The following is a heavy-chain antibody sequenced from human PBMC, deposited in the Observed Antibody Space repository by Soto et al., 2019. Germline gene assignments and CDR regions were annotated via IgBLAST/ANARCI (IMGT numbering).Heavy chain of an antibody. Sequence: DVQLLESGGGLVQPEGSLRLSCAASGFTFSSYAMGWVRQGPGKGLEWVAVGSICGSTHYADSVRGRFTISRDNSKNTLSLQMNSLTAEDTAISIYAKRRCAGGHFDYWGQGAVVTVSS. CDR2: GSICGST. J-gene: IGHJ4*02. D-gene: IGHD2-8*02. CDR3: AKRRCAGGHFDY. V-gene: IGHV3-23*01. CDR1: GFTFSSYA.